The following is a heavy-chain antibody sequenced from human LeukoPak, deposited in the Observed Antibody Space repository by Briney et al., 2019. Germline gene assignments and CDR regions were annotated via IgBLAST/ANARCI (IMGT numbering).Heavy chain of an antibody. J-gene: IGHJ5*02. Sequence: SETLSLTCTVSGGSISSYYWSWIRQTAGKGLEWIGRIYTSGSTNYNPSLKSRVTMSVDTSKNQFSLKLSSVTAADTAVYYCARVRGIYSSGWLSWWFDPWGQGTLVTVSS. V-gene: IGHV4-4*07. CDR1: GGSISSYY. CDR3: ARVRGIYSSGWLSWWFDP. CDR2: IYTSGST. D-gene: IGHD6-19*01.